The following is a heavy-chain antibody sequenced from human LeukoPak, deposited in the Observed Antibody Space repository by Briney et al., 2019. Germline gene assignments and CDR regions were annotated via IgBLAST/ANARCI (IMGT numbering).Heavy chain of an antibody. D-gene: IGHD3-10*01. Sequence: KPSETLSLTCTVSGGSISSYYWSWIRQPPGKGLEWIGYIYYSGSTNYNPSLKSRVTISVDTSKNQFSLKLSSVTAADTAVYYCARASITMVRGVPGWFDPWGQGTLVTVSS. CDR3: ARASITMVRGVPGWFDP. CDR1: GGSISSYY. J-gene: IGHJ5*02. V-gene: IGHV4-59*08. CDR2: IYYSGST.